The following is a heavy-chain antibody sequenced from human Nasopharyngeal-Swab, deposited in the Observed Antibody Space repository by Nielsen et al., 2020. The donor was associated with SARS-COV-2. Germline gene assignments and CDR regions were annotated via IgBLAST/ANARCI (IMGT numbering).Heavy chain of an antibody. D-gene: IGHD2-2*01. V-gene: IGHV3-21*01. CDR3: AKALVPGYYYYHMDV. CDR1: GFTFSSYS. Sequence: GGSLRLSCAASGFTFSSYSMNWVRQAPGKGLEWVSSISSSSSYIYYADSVKGRFTISRDNAKNSLYLQMNSLRAEDTAVYYCAKALVPGYYYYHMDVWGKGTTVTVSS. CDR2: ISSSSSYI. J-gene: IGHJ6*03.